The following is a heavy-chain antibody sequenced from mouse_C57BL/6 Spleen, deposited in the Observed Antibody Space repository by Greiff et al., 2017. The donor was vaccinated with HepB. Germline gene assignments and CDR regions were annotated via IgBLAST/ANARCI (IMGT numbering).Heavy chain of an antibody. Sequence: QVQLQQPGAELVMPGASVKLSCKASGYTFTSYWMHWVKQRPGQGLEWIGEIDPSDSYTNYNQKFKGKSTLTVDKSSSTAYMQLSSLTSEDSAVYYCAGTLYGPYYFDYWGQGTTLTVSS. CDR3: AGTLYGPYYFDY. V-gene: IGHV1-69*01. D-gene: IGHD1-2*01. J-gene: IGHJ2*01. CDR1: GYTFTSYW. CDR2: IDPSDSYT.